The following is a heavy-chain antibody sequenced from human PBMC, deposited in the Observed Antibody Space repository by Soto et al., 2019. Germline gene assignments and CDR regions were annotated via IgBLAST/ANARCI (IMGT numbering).Heavy chain of an antibody. CDR3: ARDASYYSLWSGYYPSRNGLDV. Sequence: QVQVVESGGGVVQPARSLRLSCAASGSTFTSFGMHWVRQAPGKGLAWVSLIWYDGSKKSYGDSVKGRFTIPRDNSRNTVYLQMNSLRADDAAVYYCARDASYYSLWSGYYPSRNGLDVWGQGTTVSVSS. J-gene: IGHJ6*02. V-gene: IGHV3-33*01. CDR1: GSTFTSFG. D-gene: IGHD3-3*01. CDR2: IWYDGSKK.